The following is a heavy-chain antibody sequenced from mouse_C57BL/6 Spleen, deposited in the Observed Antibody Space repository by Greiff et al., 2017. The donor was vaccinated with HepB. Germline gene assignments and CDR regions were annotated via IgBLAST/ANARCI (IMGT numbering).Heavy chain of an antibody. V-gene: IGHV3-6*01. CDR1: GYSITSGYY. CDR2: ISYDGSN. D-gene: IGHD2-4*01. J-gene: IGHJ3*01. CDR3: ARGGDYDDGAWFAY. Sequence: EVKLVESGPGLVKPSQSLSLTCSVTGYSITSGYYWNWIRQFPGNKLEWMGYISYDGSNNYNPSLKNRISITRDTSKNQFFLKLNSVTTEDTATYYCARGGDYDDGAWFAYWGQGTLVTVSA.